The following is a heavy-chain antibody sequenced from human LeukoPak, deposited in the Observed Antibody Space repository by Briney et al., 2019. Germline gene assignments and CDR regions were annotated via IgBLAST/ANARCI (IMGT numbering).Heavy chain of an antibody. CDR2: IYHSGNT. CDR1: GGSISSGDYY. Sequence: PSQTLSLTCTVSGGSISSGDYYWSWIRQPPGKGLEWIGYIYHSGNTHYNPSLKSRATISVDTAKNQFSLRLSSVTAADTAVYYCAGDQGDYGDYGWFDPWGQGTQVTVSS. J-gene: IGHJ5*02. V-gene: IGHV4-30-4*01. D-gene: IGHD4-17*01. CDR3: AGDQGDYGDYGWFDP.